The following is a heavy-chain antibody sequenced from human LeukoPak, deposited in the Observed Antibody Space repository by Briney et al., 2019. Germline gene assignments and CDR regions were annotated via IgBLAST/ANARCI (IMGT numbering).Heavy chain of an antibody. J-gene: IGHJ4*02. V-gene: IGHV4-38-2*02. Sequence: SETLSLTCTVSGYSISSGYYWGWIRQPPGKGLEWIGSIYHSGSTYYNPSLKSRVTISVDTSKNQFSLKLSSVTAADTAVYYCARDLRREWELLADYWGQGTLVTVSS. CDR3: ARDLRREWELLADY. CDR2: IYHSGST. D-gene: IGHD1-26*01. CDR1: GYSISSGYY.